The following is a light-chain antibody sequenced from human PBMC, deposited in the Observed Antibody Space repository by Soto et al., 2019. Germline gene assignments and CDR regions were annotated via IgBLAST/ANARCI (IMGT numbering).Light chain of an antibody. CDR1: QSLNTA. Sequence: DIQMTQSPSPLSASVGGRVTITCRASQSLNTALAWYQQKPGKAPRLLIYTASNLESGVPSRFSGSGSGTEFTLTISSLQPDDFATYYCQQHISYPRTFGQGTKVEIK. CDR3: QQHISYPRT. CDR2: TAS. J-gene: IGKJ1*01. V-gene: IGKV1-5*03.